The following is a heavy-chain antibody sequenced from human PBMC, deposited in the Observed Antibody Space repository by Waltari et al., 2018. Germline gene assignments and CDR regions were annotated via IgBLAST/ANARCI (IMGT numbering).Heavy chain of an antibody. V-gene: IGHV4-39*05. CDR3: ATYIGASIGTAAFDV. Sequence: HLQLQESGPGLLKPPETPSLTCSVSDCTHTSNLHYWVWIRQPPRQGLEWIGTLSYSGATYSSPSLKSRVTISGDTSKNQLSLILGSVTTADTAVYYCATYIGASIGTAAFDVWGQGTMVTVSA. CDR1: DCTHTSNLHY. CDR2: LSYSGAT. D-gene: IGHD5-12*01. J-gene: IGHJ3*01.